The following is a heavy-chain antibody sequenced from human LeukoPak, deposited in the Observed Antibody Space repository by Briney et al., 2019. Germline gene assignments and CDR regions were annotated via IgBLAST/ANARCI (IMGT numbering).Heavy chain of an antibody. CDR3: ARGMYYDFWSGYCIVPDYYYGMDV. CDR2: ISAYNGNT. CDR1: GYTFTSYG. J-gene: IGHJ6*02. V-gene: IGHV1-18*01. D-gene: IGHD3-3*01. Sequence: ASVKVSCKASGYTFTSYGISWVRQAPGQGLEWMGWISAYNGNTNYAQKLQGRVTMTTDTSTSTAYMELRSLRSDDTAVYYCARGMYYDFWSGYCIVPDYYYGMDVWGQGTTVTVSS.